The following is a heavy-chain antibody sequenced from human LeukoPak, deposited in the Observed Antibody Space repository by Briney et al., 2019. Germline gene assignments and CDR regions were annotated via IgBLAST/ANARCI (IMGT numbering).Heavy chain of an antibody. CDR2: ISSSNI. CDR1: GFTSSTFR. CDR3: AREPYDSGDG. J-gene: IGHJ4*02. D-gene: IGHD3-22*01. Sequence: PGRSLTLSCAASGFTSSTFRVNWVRHPPGKGLECVSSISSSNIYYADSVRGRFTISRDDAKNSLYLQMSSLRAEDTAVYYCAREPYDSGDGWGQGTLVTVSS. V-gene: IGHV3-21*06.